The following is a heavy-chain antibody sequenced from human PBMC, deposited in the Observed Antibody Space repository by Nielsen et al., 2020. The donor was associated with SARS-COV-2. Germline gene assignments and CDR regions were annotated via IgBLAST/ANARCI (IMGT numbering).Heavy chain of an antibody. D-gene: IGHD3-3*01. V-gene: IGHV3-23*05. CDR2: INPSGSGT. CDR1: GITFSNYA. CDR3: AGGADFWSGTQRYYMDV. Sequence: GESLKISCAASGITFSNYAMSWVRQAPGQGLVWVSRINPSGSGTAYADSVKGRFAVSRDNAGNTVVLQIHSLRVEDTAVYYCAGGADFWSGTQRYYMDVWGKGTTVTVSS. J-gene: IGHJ6*03.